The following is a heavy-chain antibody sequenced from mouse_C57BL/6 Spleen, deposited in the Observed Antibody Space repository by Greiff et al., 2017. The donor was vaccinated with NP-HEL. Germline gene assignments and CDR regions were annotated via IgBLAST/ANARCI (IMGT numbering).Heavy chain of an antibody. CDR1: GYTFTDYY. J-gene: IGHJ3*01. Sequence: EVQLQQSGPVLVKPGASVKMSCKASGYTFTDYYMNWVKQSHGKSLEWIGVINPYNGGTSYNQKFKGKATLTVDKSSSTAYMELNSLTSEDSAVYYCAREGLDDYDGIAYWGQGTLVTVSA. V-gene: IGHV1-19*01. D-gene: IGHD2-4*01. CDR2: INPYNGGT. CDR3: AREGLDDYDGIAY.